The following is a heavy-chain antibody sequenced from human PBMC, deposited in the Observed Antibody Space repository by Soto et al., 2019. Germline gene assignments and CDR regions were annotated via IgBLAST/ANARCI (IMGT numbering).Heavy chain of an antibody. V-gene: IGHV4-30-4*01. J-gene: IGHJ4*02. Sequence: SETLSLTCTVSGGSIRGSDYYWSWIRQPPWKGLEWIGNIHYSGSTHYTPSLQSRVTISLDTSKNQFSLKVNSVTAADSAVYYCARSDKVTRTYYSHTCGQFEYWGLGTPVTVSS. CDR2: IHYSGST. CDR1: GGSIRGSDYY. D-gene: IGHD3-10*01. CDR3: ARSDKVTRTYYSHTCGQFEY.